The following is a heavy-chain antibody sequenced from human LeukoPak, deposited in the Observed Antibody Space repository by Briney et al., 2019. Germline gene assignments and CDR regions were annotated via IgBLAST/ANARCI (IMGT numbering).Heavy chain of an antibody. V-gene: IGHV4-34*01. Sequence: SETLSLTCAVYGGSFSGYYWSWIRQPPGKGLEWIGEINHSGSTNYNPSLKSRVTISVDTSKNQFSLKLSSVTAADTAVYYCARADYYDSRKHAFDIWGQGTMVTVSS. J-gene: IGHJ3*02. CDR2: INHSGST. CDR3: ARADYYDSRKHAFDI. D-gene: IGHD3-22*01. CDR1: GGSFSGYY.